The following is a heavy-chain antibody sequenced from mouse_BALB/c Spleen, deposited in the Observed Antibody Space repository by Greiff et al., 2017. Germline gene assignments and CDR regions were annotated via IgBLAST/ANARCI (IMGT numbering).Heavy chain of an antibody. J-gene: IGHJ4*01. Sequence: EVKLMESGGGLVKPGGSLKLSCAASGFAFSSYDMSWVRQTPEKRLEWVAYISSGSSTIYYADTVKGRFTISRDNPKNTLFLQMTSLRSEDTAMYYCARSLRYYAMDYWGQGTSVTVSS. CDR1: GFAFSSYD. D-gene: IGHD1-1*01. CDR2: ISSGSSTI. CDR3: ARSLRYYAMDY. V-gene: IGHV5-12-1*01.